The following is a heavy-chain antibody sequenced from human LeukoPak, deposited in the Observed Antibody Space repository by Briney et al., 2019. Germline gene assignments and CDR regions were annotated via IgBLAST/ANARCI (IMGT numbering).Heavy chain of an antibody. CDR2: IKIKSDGGTT. CDR3: TTARI. J-gene: IGHJ4*02. CDR1: GFAFSEAW. Sequence: PGGSLRLSRAASGFAFSEAWMTWVRQAPGKGLEWVGRIKIKSDGGTTEYGKPVKGRFTISRDDSKNMLYLQMSGLKVEDTAVYFCTTARIWGQGTLVTVSS. V-gene: IGHV3-15*01.